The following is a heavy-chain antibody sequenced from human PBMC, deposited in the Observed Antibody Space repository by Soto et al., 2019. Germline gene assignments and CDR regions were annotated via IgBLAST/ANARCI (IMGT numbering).Heavy chain of an antibody. Sequence: ASVKVSCKASGYTFTGYYMHWVRQAPGQGLEWMGWINPNSGGTNYAQKFQGRVTMTRDTSISTAYMELSRLRSDDTAVYYCARDYRETEIYGVVINYAMDVWGQGTTVTVSS. V-gene: IGHV1-2*02. CDR2: INPNSGGT. J-gene: IGHJ6*02. CDR3: ARDYRETEIYGVVINYAMDV. D-gene: IGHD3-3*01. CDR1: GYTFTGYY.